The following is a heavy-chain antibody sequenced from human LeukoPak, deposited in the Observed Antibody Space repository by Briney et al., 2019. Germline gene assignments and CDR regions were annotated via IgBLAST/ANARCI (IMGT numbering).Heavy chain of an antibody. CDR2: VRVNGRST. D-gene: IGHD2-21*01. Sequence: GGSLRLSCAAAGFTFSTYDMNWVRQAPGKGLEWVSTVRVNGRSTYYADSVKGRFTISRDNSKNTLYLQMNSLRAEDTARYYCAKPGEASNYYFDYWGQGALVTVSS. V-gene: IGHV3-23*01. CDR1: GFTFSTYD. CDR3: AKPGEASNYYFDY. J-gene: IGHJ4*02.